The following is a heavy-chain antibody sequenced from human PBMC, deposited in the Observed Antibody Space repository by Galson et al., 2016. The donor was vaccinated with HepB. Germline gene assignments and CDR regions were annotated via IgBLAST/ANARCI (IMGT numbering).Heavy chain of an antibody. V-gene: IGHV3-7*03. CDR2: IKPDGSED. CDR3: VRYAVETALDY. Sequence: SLRLSCAASGFMFNRYWMSWVRQAPGKGLEWVANIKPDGSEDKYVDSVKGRLTISRDNAKNSLFLQMNSLRADDTAVYYWVRYAVETALDYWGQGTLVTVSS. CDR1: GFMFNRYW. D-gene: IGHD5-18*01. J-gene: IGHJ4*02.